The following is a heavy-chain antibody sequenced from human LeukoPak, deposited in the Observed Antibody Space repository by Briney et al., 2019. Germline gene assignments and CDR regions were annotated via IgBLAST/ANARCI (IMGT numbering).Heavy chain of an antibody. D-gene: IGHD2-2*01. CDR1: GGSISSYY. J-gene: IGHJ6*02. V-gene: IGHV4-59*08. Sequence: SETLSLTCTVSGGSISSYYWSWIRQPPGKGLEWIGYIYYSGSTNYNPSLKSRVTISVDTSKNQFSLNLSSVTAADTAVYYCARLILGYCSSTSCLGYYYYGMDVWGQGTTVTVSS. CDR3: ARLILGYCSSTSCLGYYYYGMDV. CDR2: IYYSGST.